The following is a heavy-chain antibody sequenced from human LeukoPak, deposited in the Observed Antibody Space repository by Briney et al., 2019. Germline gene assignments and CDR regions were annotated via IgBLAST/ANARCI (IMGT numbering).Heavy chain of an antibody. J-gene: IGHJ4*02. CDR2: IIPIFGTA. V-gene: IGHV1-69*06. CDR3: ARVGDTAMVGYYFDY. D-gene: IGHD5-18*01. CDR1: GGTFSSYA. Sequence: SVKVSCKASGGTFSSYAISWVRQAPGQGLEWMGGIIPIFGTANYAQKFQGRVTITADKSTSTAYMELSSLRSEDTAVYYCARVGDTAMVGYYFDYWGQGTLVTVSS.